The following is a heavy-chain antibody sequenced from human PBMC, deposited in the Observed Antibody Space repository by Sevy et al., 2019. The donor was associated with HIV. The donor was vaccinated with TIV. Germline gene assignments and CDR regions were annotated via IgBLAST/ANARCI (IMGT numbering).Heavy chain of an antibody. CDR2: ISGSGGST. V-gene: IGHV3-23*01. Sequence: GGSLRLSCAASGFTFSSFAMSWVRQAPGKGLEWVSAISGSGGSTYYADSVKGRFTISRDNSKNTLYLQMNSLRAEDTAVYYCAKEKAAGRYYYYGMDVWGQGTTVTVSS. D-gene: IGHD6-13*01. J-gene: IGHJ6*02. CDR1: GFTFSSFA. CDR3: AKEKAAGRYYYYGMDV.